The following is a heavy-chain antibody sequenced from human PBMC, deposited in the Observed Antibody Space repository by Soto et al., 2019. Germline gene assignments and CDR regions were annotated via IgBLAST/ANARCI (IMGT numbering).Heavy chain of an antibody. D-gene: IGHD6-13*01. CDR1: GYTFTSYG. CDR3: ARGYSSSWYTEYFQH. V-gene: IGHV1-18*01. Sequence: ASVKVSCKASGYTFTSYGISWVRQAPGQGLEWMGWISAYNGNTNYAQKLQGRVTMTTDTSTSTAYMELRSLRSDDTAVYYCARGYSSSWYTEYFQHWGQGTLVTVSS. J-gene: IGHJ1*01. CDR2: ISAYNGNT.